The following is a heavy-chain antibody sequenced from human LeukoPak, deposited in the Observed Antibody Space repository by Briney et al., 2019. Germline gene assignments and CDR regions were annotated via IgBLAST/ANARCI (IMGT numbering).Heavy chain of an antibody. D-gene: IGHD6-6*01. V-gene: IGHV3-66*01. Sequence: GGSLRLSCAASGFTVSSNHMSWVRQAPGKGLEWVSIMYICCTTYYAESVEGRFTISRDNSNNTLYLQMNGLRAEDTAVYYCARDPSSLGLDVWGQGTTVTLSS. CDR2: MYICCTT. CDR1: GFTVSSNH. CDR3: ARDPSSLGLDV. J-gene: IGHJ6*02.